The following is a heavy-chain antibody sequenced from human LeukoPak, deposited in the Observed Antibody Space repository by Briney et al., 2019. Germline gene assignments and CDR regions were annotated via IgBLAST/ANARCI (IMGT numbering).Heavy chain of an antibody. CDR1: GASISSYY. Sequence: SETLSLTCTVSGASISSYYWSWIRQPAGKGLEWIGRIYTSGSTNYNPSLKTRLTLSIDTSKNQFSLKLSSVTAADTAVYYCARRSYGSASPLRMDVWGQGTTVTVSS. J-gene: IGHJ6*02. D-gene: IGHD3-10*01. V-gene: IGHV4-4*07. CDR3: ARRSYGSASPLRMDV. CDR2: IYTSGST.